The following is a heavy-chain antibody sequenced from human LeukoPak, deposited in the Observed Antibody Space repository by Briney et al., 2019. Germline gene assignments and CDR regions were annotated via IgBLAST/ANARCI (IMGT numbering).Heavy chain of an antibody. CDR2: IYYSGST. V-gene: IGHV4-39*01. CDR3: ARQIVADNFDY. Sequence: SETLSLTCTVSGGSISSSSYYWGWIRQPPGKGLEWIGSIYYSGSTYYNPSLKSRVTISVDTPKNQFSLKLSSMTAADTAVYYCARQIVADNFDYWGQGTLVTVSS. CDR1: GGSISSSSYY. J-gene: IGHJ4*02. D-gene: IGHD5-12*01.